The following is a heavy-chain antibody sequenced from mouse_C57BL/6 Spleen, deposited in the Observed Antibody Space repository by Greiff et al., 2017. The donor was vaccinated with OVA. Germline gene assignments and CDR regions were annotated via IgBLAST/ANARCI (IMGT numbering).Heavy chain of an antibody. CDR2: ISNGGGST. Sequence: EVQRVESGGGLVQPGGSLKLSCAASGFTFSDYYMYWVRQTPEKRLEWVAYISNGGGSTYYPDTVKGRFTISRDNAKNTLYLQMSRLKSEDTAMYYCARHYSNTYYAMDYWGQGTSVTVSS. CDR3: ARHYSNTYYAMDY. J-gene: IGHJ4*01. CDR1: GFTFSDYY. V-gene: IGHV5-12*01. D-gene: IGHD2-5*01.